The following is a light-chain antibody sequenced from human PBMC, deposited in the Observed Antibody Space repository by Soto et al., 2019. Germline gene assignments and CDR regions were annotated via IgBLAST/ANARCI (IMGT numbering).Light chain of an antibody. CDR3: SSYTSSATLV. J-gene: IGLJ2*01. CDR1: SSDVGGYKY. CDR2: EVS. Sequence: QSVLTQPASVSGSPGQSITISCTGTSSDVGGYKYGSWYQQHPGKAPKLIIHEVSSRPSGVSSRFSGSKSGNTASLTISGLQAEDEADYYCSSYTSSATLVFGVGTTLTVL. V-gene: IGLV2-14*01.